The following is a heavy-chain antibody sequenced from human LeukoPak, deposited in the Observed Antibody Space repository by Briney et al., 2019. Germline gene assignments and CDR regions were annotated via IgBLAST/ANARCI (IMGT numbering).Heavy chain of an antibody. D-gene: IGHD5-18*01. V-gene: IGHV4-4*07. CDR2: IYTSGST. J-gene: IGHJ3*02. CDR1: GGSISSYY. CDR3: ARDRVRGRAMGLDAFDI. Sequence: SETLSLTCTVSGGSISSYYWSWIRQPAGKGLEWIGRIYTSGSTNYNPSLKSRVTMSVDTSKNQFSLKLSSVTAADTAVYYCARDRVRGRAMGLDAFDIWGQGTMVTVSS.